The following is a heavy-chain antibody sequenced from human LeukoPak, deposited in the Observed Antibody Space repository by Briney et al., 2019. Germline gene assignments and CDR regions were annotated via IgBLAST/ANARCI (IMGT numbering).Heavy chain of an antibody. V-gene: IGHV1-18*01. J-gene: IGHJ6*03. Sequence: GASVKVSCKASGYTFTSYGISWVRQAPGQGLEWMGWISAYNGNTDYAQKLQGRVTTTTDTSTSTAYMELRSLRSDDTAVYYCVKVKSYYYYYMDVWGKGTTVTVSS. CDR3: VKVKSYYYYYMDV. CDR2: ISAYNGNT. CDR1: GYTFTSYG.